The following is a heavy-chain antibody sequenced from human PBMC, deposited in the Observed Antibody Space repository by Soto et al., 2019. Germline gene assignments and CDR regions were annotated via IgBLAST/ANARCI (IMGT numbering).Heavy chain of an antibody. V-gene: IGHV4-31*03. D-gene: IGHD4-17*01. CDR2: IYYSGST. Sequence: SETLSLTCTVSGGSISSGGYYWSWIRQHPGKGLEWIGYIYYSGSTYYNPSLKSRVTISVDTSKNQFSLKLSSVTAADTAVYCCARFDYGDYAGDYWGQGTLVTLSS. CDR3: ARFDYGDYAGDY. CDR1: GGSISSGGYY. J-gene: IGHJ4*02.